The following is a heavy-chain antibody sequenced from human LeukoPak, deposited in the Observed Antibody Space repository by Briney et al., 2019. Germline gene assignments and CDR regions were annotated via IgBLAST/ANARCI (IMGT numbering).Heavy chain of an antibody. D-gene: IGHD5-18*01. CDR1: GFTFSSYA. CDR2: ISGSGGST. V-gene: IGHV3-23*01. CDR3: ARENRYSYGPVYYYYYGMDV. Sequence: GGSLRLSCAASGFTFSSYAMSWVRQAPGKGLEWVSAISGSGGSTYYADSVKGRFTISRDNSKNTLYLQMNSLRAEDTAVYYCARENRYSYGPVYYYYYGMDVWGQGTAVTVSS. J-gene: IGHJ6*02.